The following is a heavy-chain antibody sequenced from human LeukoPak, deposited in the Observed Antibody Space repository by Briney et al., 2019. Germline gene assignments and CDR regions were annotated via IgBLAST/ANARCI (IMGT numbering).Heavy chain of an antibody. CDR3: ARRRTKLGYFDY. D-gene: IGHD7-27*01. J-gene: IGHJ4*02. CDR2: INHSGST. CDR1: GGSFSGYY. Sequence: PSETLSLTCAVYGGSFSGYYWSWIRQPPGKGLEWIGEINHSGSTNYNPSLKSRVTISVDTSKNQFSLKLSSVTAADTAVYYCARRRTKLGYFDYWGQGTLVTVSS. V-gene: IGHV4-34*01.